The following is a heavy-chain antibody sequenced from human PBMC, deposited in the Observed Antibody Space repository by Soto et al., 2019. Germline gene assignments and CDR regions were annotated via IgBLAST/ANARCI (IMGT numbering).Heavy chain of an antibody. J-gene: IGHJ5*02. CDR2: VYYSGST. CDR1: GGSDIGGGYY. CDR3: SRDGPVYYDNSDINWFDP. D-gene: IGHD3-22*01. V-gene: IGHV4-61*08. Sequence: SLTMSLTCTIAGGSDIGGGYYWNWIRQTPGKGLEWIGYVYYSGSTNYNPSRKSRVTISVDTSKNQFSLRLSSVTAADTAVYYCSRDGPVYYDNSDINWFDPLGQGTLVTVSS.